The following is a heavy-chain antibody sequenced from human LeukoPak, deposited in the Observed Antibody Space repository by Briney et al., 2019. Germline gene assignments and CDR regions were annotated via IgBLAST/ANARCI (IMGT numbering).Heavy chain of an antibody. CDR2: ISAYNGNT. D-gene: IGHD3-3*01. Sequence: ASVKVSCQASGYTFTSYGISWVRQAPGQGLEWMGWISAYNGNTNYAQKLQGRVTMTTDTSTSTAYMELRSLRSDDTAVYYCARAGWEWLSYYYYYMDVWGKGTTVTVSS. CDR1: GYTFTSYG. J-gene: IGHJ6*03. CDR3: ARAGWEWLSYYYYYMDV. V-gene: IGHV1-18*01.